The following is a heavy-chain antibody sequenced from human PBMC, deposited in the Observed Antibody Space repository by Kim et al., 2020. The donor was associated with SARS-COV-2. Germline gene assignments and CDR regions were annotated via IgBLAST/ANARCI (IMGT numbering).Heavy chain of an antibody. CDR1: GFTFNSNA. V-gene: IGHV3-23*01. D-gene: IGHD6-19*01. Sequence: GGSLRLSCAASGFTFNSNAMSWVRQAPGKGLEWVSMIKSSGGDTYYADSVKGRFTIPRDNSKNTLYLQINSLRADNTAMYYCAKTGSGLYFDGWGQGTLV. J-gene: IGHJ4*02. CDR3: AKTGSGLYFDG. CDR2: IKSSGGDT.